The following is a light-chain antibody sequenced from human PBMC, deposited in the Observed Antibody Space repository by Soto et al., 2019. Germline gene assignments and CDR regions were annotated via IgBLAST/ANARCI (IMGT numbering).Light chain of an antibody. CDR1: QRISNY. CDR2: VAS. CDR3: QQSYSAPPT. V-gene: IGKV1-39*01. J-gene: IGKJ1*01. Sequence: DIQMTQSPSSLSASVGDRVTITCRADQRISNYLNWYQQKPGKAPKLLISVASSLQSGVPSRFSGNMSGTEFTFTITSLQVEDFATYYCQQSYSAPPTFGQGTKVDIK.